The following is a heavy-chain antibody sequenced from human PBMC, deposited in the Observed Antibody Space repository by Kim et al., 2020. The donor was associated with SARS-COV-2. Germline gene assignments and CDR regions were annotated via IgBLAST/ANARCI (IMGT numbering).Heavy chain of an antibody. CDR3: ARGGRGYSYGGFDY. V-gene: IGHV4-59*01. Sequence: SETLSLTCTVSGGSINSYYWSWIRQPPGKGLELIGYIYYTGSTNYNPSLKSRVTISVDTSMNQFSLKLSSVSAADTAVYYCARGGRGYSYGGFDYWGQGTLGSVSP. J-gene: IGHJ4*02. CDR1: GGSINSYY. CDR2: IYYTGST. D-gene: IGHD5-18*01.